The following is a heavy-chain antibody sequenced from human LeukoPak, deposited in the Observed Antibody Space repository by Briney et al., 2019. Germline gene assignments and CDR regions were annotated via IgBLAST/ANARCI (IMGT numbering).Heavy chain of an antibody. Sequence: PSETLSLTCTVSGGSISSYYWGWIRQPPGKGLEWIGSIYYSGSTYYNPSLKSRVTISVDTSKNQFSLKLSSVTAADTAVYYCARDLSSGWYYFDYWGQGTLVTVSS. CDR2: IYYSGST. J-gene: IGHJ4*02. CDR1: GGSISSYY. CDR3: ARDLSSGWYYFDY. V-gene: IGHV4-39*07. D-gene: IGHD6-19*01.